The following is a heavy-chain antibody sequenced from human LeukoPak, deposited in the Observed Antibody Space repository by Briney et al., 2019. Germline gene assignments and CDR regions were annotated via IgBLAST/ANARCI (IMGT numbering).Heavy chain of an antibody. J-gene: IGHJ4*02. D-gene: IGHD4-17*01. CDR3: ARERAVTQIFDY. V-gene: IGHV4-59*01. Sequence: SETLSLTCTVSGGSISSYYWSWIRQPPGKGLEWIGYIYYSGSTNYNPSLKSRITISVDTSKNQFSLKLSSVTAADTAVYYCARERAVTQIFDYWGQGTLVTVSS. CDR2: IYYSGST. CDR1: GGSISSYY.